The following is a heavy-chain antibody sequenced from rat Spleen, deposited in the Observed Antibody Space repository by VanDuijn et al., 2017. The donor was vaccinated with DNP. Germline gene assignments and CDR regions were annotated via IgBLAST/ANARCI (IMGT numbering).Heavy chain of an antibody. D-gene: IGHD1-4*01. CDR2: VSSGGNT. CDR3: TRGGYPGITSAMDA. Sequence: QVQLKESGPGLVQPSQTLSLTCTVSGFSLTNYAVGWVRQPPGKGLEWIAAVSSGGNTYYNSGLKSRLRISRDTSKGQVFLKMNSLQTEDTAIYFCTRGGYPGITSAMDAWGQGTSFTVSS. CDR1: GFSLTNYA. V-gene: IGHV2S12*01. J-gene: IGHJ4*01.